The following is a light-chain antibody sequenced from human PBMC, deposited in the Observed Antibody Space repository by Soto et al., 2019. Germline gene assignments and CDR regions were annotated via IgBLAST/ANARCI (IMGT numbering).Light chain of an antibody. V-gene: IGKV3-11*01. CDR1: QSVSSY. CDR3: QQRSNWPPG. CDR2: DAS. Sequence: EIVLTQSPATLSLSPGERATLSCRASQSVSSYLAWYQQKPGQAPRLLIYDASSRATGIPARFSGSGSGTGFTLTISSLEPEDFAVYYCQQRSNWPPGFGQGTRLEIK. J-gene: IGKJ5*01.